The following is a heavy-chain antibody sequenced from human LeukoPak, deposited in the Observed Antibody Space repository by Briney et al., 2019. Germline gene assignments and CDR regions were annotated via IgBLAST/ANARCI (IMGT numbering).Heavy chain of an antibody. D-gene: IGHD3-9*01. J-gene: IGHJ4*02. CDR3: TRDDDILTGYPGNYFDY. V-gene: IGHV3-49*04. CDR1: GFTFSSYW. Sequence: PGGSLRLSCAASGFTFSSYWMSWVRQAPGKGLEWVGFIRSKAYGGTTEYAASVKGRFTISRDDSKSIAYLQMNSLKTEDTAVYYCTRDDDILTGYPGNYFDYWGQGTLVTVSS. CDR2: IRSKAYGGTT.